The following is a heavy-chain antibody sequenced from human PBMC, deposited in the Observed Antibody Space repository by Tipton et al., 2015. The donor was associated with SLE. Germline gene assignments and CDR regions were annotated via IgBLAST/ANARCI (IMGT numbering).Heavy chain of an antibody. V-gene: IGHV3-23*01. D-gene: IGHD3-22*01. CDR2: ISGSGGST. CDR1: GFTFSSYA. CDR3: AKAYYDSEGYYSALGY. J-gene: IGHJ4*02. Sequence: SLRLSCAASGFTFSSYAMNWVRQAPGKGLEWVSAISGSGGSTYYADSVKGRFTISRDNSKNTLYLQMNSLRAEDTALYYCAKAYYDSEGYYSALGYWGQGTVVTVSS.